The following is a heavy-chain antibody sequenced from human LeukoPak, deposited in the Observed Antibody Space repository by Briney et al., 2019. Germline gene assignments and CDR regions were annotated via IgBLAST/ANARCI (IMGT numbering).Heavy chain of an antibody. Sequence: GGSLRLSCAASRFTVSSNYISWVRQAPGKGLEWVSVIYSGGSTYYADSVKGRFTISRDNSKNTLYLQMNSLRAEDTAVYYCARGPRNHYYDSSGLLDYWGQGTLVTVSS. CDR1: RFTVSSNY. CDR3: ARGPRNHYYDSSGLLDY. V-gene: IGHV3-53*01. CDR2: IYSGGST. J-gene: IGHJ4*02. D-gene: IGHD3-22*01.